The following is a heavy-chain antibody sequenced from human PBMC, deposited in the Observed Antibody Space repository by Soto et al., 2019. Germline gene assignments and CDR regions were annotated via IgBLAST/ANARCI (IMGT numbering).Heavy chain of an antibody. V-gene: IGHV4-31*03. CDR1: GGSISSGDYY. D-gene: IGHD2-2*01. CDR2: IYYSGST. J-gene: IGHJ4*02. CDR3: AREGYCISASCYYFDY. Sequence: SETLSLTCTVSGGSISSGDYYWSWIRQHPGKGLEWIGNIYYSGSTYYNPSLKSRVTISVDTSKNQFSLKLSSVTAADTAVYYFAREGYCISASCYYFDYWGQGTLVTVSS.